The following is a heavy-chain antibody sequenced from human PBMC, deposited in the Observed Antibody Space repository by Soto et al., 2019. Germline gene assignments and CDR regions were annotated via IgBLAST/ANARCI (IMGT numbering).Heavy chain of an antibody. D-gene: IGHD3-22*01. CDR2: IYHSGST. Sequence: SETLSLTCAVSGYSISSGYYWGWIRQPPGKGLEWIGSIYHSGSTYYNPPLKSRVTISVDTSKNQFSLKLSSVTAADTAVYYCARDTYYYDSSGYYFHYYYDGMDVWGQGNTVT. V-gene: IGHV4-38-2*02. CDR1: GYSISSGYY. J-gene: IGHJ6*02. CDR3: ARDTYYYDSSGYYFHYYYDGMDV.